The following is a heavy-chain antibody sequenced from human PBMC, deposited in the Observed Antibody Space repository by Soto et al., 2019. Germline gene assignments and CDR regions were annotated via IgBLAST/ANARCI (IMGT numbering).Heavy chain of an antibody. V-gene: IGHV3-30*18. CDR3: AKEALAGHYYYYGMDV. CDR2: ISYDGSNK. J-gene: IGHJ6*02. CDR1: GFTFSSYG. D-gene: IGHD6-19*01. Sequence: GGSLRLSCAASGFTFSSYGMHWVRQAPGKGLEWVAVISYDGSNKYYADSVKGRFTISRDNSKNTLYLQMNSLRAEDTAVYYCAKEALAGHYYYYGMDVWGQGTTVTVSS.